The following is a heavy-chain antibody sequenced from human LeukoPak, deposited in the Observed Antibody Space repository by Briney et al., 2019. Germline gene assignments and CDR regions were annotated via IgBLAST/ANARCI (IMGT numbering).Heavy chain of an antibody. Sequence: PSETLSLTCTVSGGSISSYYWTRIRQPAGKGLEWIGRIYTSGITNYNSSLKSRITMSVDTSKNQFSLKLNSVTAADTAVYYCVREVAEAQSRYFDLWGRGTLVTVSS. CDR3: VREVAEAQSRYFDL. J-gene: IGHJ2*01. CDR2: IYTSGIT. V-gene: IGHV4-4*07. CDR1: GGSISSYY. D-gene: IGHD6-13*01.